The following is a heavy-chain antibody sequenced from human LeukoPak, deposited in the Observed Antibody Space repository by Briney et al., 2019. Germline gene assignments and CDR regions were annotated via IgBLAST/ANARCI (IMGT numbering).Heavy chain of an antibody. CDR2: IYPGDSDT. CDR1: GYSFTSYW. CDR3: ARTVDTAMAAFDY. J-gene: IGHJ4*02. V-gene: IGHV5-51*01. Sequence: GESLQISCKGSGYSFTSYWIGWVRQMPGKGLEWMGIIYPGDSDTRYSPSFQGQVTISADKSISTAYPQWSSLKASDTAMYYCARTVDTAMAAFDYWGQGTLVTVSS. D-gene: IGHD5-18*01.